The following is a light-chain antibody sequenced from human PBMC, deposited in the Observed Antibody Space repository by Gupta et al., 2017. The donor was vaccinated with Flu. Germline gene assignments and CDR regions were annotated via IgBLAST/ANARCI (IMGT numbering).Light chain of an antibody. CDR2: DDN. V-gene: IGLV3-21*02. CDR1: NNGDKN. CDR3: QVWDSATDHL. Sequence: GDTARITRRGKNNGDKNEHWYQQKPGQAPVVVVDDDNARPAGSPERFSGANSGNTATRTSTRVEAGDEDDYYCQVWDSATDHLFGPGTKVTVL. J-gene: IGLJ1*01.